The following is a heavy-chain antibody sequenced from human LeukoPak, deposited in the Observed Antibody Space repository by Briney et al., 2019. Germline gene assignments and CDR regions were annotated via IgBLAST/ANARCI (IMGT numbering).Heavy chain of an antibody. V-gene: IGHV4-59*08. CDR1: GGSISSYY. D-gene: IGHD3-22*01. CDR2: IYYSGST. J-gene: IGHJ3*02. Sequence: PSETLSLTCTVSGGSISSYYWSWIRQPPGKGLEWIGYIYYSGSTNYNPSLKSRVTISVDTSKNQFSLKLSSVTAADTAVYYCASGDYYDSSGYYWYAFDIWGQGTMVTVSS. CDR3: ASGDYYDSSGYYWYAFDI.